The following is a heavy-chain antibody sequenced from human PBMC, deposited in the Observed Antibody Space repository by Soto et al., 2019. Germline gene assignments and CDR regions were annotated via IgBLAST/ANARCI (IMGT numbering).Heavy chain of an antibody. V-gene: IGHV3-23*01. CDR3: AKDFTAYLSSWFHL. D-gene: IGHD6-13*01. J-gene: IGHJ5*02. CDR2: ITGSGSTI. CDR1: EFTFSSNA. Sequence: GSLRLSCAASEFTFSSNAMHWVRQAPGKGLEWVSGITGSGSTIFYADSVKGRFTISRDNFKNTLSLHRSSLRAEDTAIYYCAKDFTAYLSSWFHLWGQGTLVTVSS.